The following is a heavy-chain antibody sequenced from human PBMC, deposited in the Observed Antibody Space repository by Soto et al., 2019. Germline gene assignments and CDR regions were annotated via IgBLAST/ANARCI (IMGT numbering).Heavy chain of an antibody. V-gene: IGHV4-61*01. J-gene: IGHJ6*02. D-gene: IGHD7-27*01. Sequence: SETLSLTCTVSGGSVSSGSYYWSWIRQPPGKGLEWIGYIYYSGSTNYNPSLKSRVTISVDTSKNQFSLKLSSVTAADTAVYYCARDSANWGYLIPRYGMDVWGQGTTVTVSS. CDR1: GGSVSSGSYY. CDR2: IYYSGST. CDR3: ARDSANWGYLIPRYGMDV.